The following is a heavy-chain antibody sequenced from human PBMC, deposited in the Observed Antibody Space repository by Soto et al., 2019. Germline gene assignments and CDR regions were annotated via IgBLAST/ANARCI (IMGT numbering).Heavy chain of an antibody. CDR1: GGSISSGGHS. Sequence: QLQLQESGSGLVKPSQTLSLTCAVSGGSISSGGHSWSWIRQAPEKGLQWIAYMYHTGSTYYNPXXKSRVSISLDXXKXQXXLKLTSVTAADTAVYYCARGHYVARGSAMSNWFAPWGPGILVTVSS. CDR3: ARGHYVARGSAMSNWFAP. D-gene: IGHD3-10*01. J-gene: IGHJ5*02. CDR2: MYHTGST. V-gene: IGHV4-30-2*01.